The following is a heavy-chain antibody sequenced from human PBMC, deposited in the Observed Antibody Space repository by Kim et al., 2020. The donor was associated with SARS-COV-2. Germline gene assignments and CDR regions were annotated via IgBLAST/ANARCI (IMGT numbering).Heavy chain of an antibody. CDR3: AKVVERGSGSYPFDY. D-gene: IGHD3-10*01. CDR1: GFTFDDYA. CDR2: ISWNSGSI. J-gene: IGHJ4*02. V-gene: IGHV3-9*01. Sequence: GGSLRLSCAASGFTFDDYAMHWVRQAPGKGLEWVSGISWNSGSIGYADSVKGRFTISRDNAKNSLYLQMNSLRAEDTALYYCAKVVERGSGSYPFDYWGQGTLVTVSS.